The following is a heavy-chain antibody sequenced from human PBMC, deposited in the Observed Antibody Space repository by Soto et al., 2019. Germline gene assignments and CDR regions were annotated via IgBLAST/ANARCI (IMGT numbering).Heavy chain of an antibody. D-gene: IGHD2-2*01. J-gene: IGHJ6*02. CDR1: GFTFSSYA. Sequence: GGSLRLSCAASGFTFSSYAMHWFRQAPGKGLEWVAVISYDGSNKYYADSVKGRFTISRDNSKNTLYLQMNSLRAEDTAVYYCARDRCSSTSACYYYYGMDVWGQGTTVTVSS. CDR3: ARDRCSSTSACYYYYGMDV. V-gene: IGHV3-30-3*01. CDR2: ISYDGSNK.